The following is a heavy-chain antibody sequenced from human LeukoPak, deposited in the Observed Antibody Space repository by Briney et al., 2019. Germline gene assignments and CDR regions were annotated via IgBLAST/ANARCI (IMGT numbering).Heavy chain of an antibody. CDR2: FDPEDGET. CDR3: ATARIVVVPAAILDAFDI. D-gene: IGHD2-2*01. J-gene: IGHJ3*02. CDR1: GYTLTELS. V-gene: IGHV1-24*01. Sequence: GSVKVSCKVSGYTLTELSMHWVRQAPGKGLEWMGGFDPEDGETIYAQKFQGRVTMTEDTSTDTAYMELSSLRSEDTDVYYCATARIVVVPAAILDAFDIWGQGTMVTVSS.